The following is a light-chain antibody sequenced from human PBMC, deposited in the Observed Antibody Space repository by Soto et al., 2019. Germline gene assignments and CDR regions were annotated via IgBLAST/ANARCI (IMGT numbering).Light chain of an antibody. V-gene: IGKV3D-15*01. CDR3: QQHSNLPRT. Sequence: ETVMTQSPATLSVSPGEGATLSCRASQSVSSNLVWYQHKPGQAPRLLIYGASTRATDIPARFSGSGSGTEFTLTISSLESEDYAVYYCQQHSNLPRTFGGGTKVEIK. CDR1: QSVSSN. J-gene: IGKJ4*01. CDR2: GAS.